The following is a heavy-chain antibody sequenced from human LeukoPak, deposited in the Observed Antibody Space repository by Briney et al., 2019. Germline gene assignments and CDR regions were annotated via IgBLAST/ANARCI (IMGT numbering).Heavy chain of an antibody. CDR3: ARLYCSGGNCYLFDY. CDR1: GFTFSSYA. J-gene: IGHJ4*02. V-gene: IGHV3-53*01. Sequence: AGGSLRLSCAASGFTFSSYAMSWVRQAPGKGLEWVSVIYSGGTTYYADSVKGRFTISRDNSKNTLYLQMNSLRAEDTAVYYCARLYCSGGNCYLFDYWGQGTLVTVSS. D-gene: IGHD2-15*01. CDR2: IYSGGTT.